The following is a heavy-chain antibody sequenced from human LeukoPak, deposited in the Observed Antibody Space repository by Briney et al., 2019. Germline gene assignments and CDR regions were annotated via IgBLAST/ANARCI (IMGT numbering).Heavy chain of an antibody. CDR1: GYTFTSYD. V-gene: IGHV1-8*01. CDR2: MSPNSGNT. Sequence: ASVKVSCKASGYTFTSYDINWVRQATGQGLEWMGWMSPNSGNTGYAQKFQGRVTMTRNTSISTAYMELSSLRSEDTAVYYCARGMVRGVKPPRKYYFDYWGQGTLVTVSS. CDR3: ARGMVRGVKPPRKYYFDY. J-gene: IGHJ4*02. D-gene: IGHD3-10*01.